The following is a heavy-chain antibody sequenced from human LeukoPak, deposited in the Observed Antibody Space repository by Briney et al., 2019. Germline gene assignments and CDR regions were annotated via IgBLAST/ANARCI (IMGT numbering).Heavy chain of an antibody. Sequence: PSQTLSLTCTVSGGSISSGSYYWSWIRQPAGKGLEWIGRIYTSGSTNYNPSLKSRVTISVDTSKNQFSLKLSSVTAADTAMYYCAYSSSWYNSFDYWGQGTLVTVSS. CDR3: AYSSSWYNSFDY. V-gene: IGHV4-61*02. CDR1: GGSISSGSYY. CDR2: IYTSGST. J-gene: IGHJ4*02. D-gene: IGHD6-13*01.